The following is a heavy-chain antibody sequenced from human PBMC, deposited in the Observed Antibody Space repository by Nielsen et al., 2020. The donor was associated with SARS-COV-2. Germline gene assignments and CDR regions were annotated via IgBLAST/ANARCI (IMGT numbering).Heavy chain of an antibody. J-gene: IGHJ4*02. Sequence: GESLKISCSASGFTFSSYGMHWVRQAPGKGLEWVAVISYDGSNKYYADSVKGRFTISRDNSKNTLYLQMNSLRAEDTAVYYCAKEVDTASNYWGQGTLVTVSS. D-gene: IGHD5-18*01. CDR3: AKEVDTASNY. CDR2: ISYDGSNK. V-gene: IGHV3-30*18. CDR1: GFTFSSYG.